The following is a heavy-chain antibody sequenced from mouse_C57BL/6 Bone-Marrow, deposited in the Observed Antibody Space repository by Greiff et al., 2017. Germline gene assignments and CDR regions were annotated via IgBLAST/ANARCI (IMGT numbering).Heavy chain of an antibody. J-gene: IGHJ2*01. CDR3: AREGDYGSSY. CDR1: GFTYSSYA. Sequence: EVKVVESGGGLVKPGGSLKLSCAASGFTYSSYAMSWVRQTPEKRLEWVATISDGGSYTYYPDNVKGRFTISRDNAKNNLYLQMSHLKSEDTAMYYCAREGDYGSSYWGQGTTLTVSS. D-gene: IGHD1-1*01. CDR2: ISDGGSYT. V-gene: IGHV5-4*01.